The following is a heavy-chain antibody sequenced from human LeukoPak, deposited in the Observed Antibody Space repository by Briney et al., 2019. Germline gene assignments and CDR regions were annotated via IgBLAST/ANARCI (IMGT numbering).Heavy chain of an antibody. CDR3: ARDTEMATITGLGYFDY. J-gene: IGHJ4*02. D-gene: IGHD5-24*01. V-gene: IGHV3-7*03. CDR2: IKQEGIEK. Sequence: GGSLRLSRAASGFTFSSYWMSWGRQAPGKGRERVANIKQEGIEKYYVDSVKGRFTISRDNAKNSVYLQMNSLRDEDTALYYCARDTEMATITGLGYFDYWGQGTLVTVSS. CDR1: GFTFSSYW.